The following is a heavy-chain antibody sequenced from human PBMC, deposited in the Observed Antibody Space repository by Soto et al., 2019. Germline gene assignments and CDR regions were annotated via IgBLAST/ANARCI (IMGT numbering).Heavy chain of an antibody. D-gene: IGHD2-2*01. CDR3: ARDRAAPAGYYYYYMDV. V-gene: IGHV3-66*01. CDR1: GFTVSSNY. J-gene: IGHJ6*03. CDR2: IYSGGST. Sequence: GGSLRLSCAASGFTVSSNYMSWVRQAPGKGLEWVSVIYSGGSTYYADSVKGRFTISRDNSKNTLYLQMNSLRAEDTAVYYCARDRAAPAGYYYYYMDVWGKGTTVTVSS.